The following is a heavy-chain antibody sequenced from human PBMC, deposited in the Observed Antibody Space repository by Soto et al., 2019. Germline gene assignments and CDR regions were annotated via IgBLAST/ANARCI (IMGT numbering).Heavy chain of an antibody. CDR1: GYTFTSYA. V-gene: IGHV1-3*01. CDR2: INAGNGNT. CDR3: ARGISASGLFFDF. J-gene: IGHJ4*02. Sequence: SVKVSCKASGYTFTSYAMHWVRQDPGQRLEWMGWINAGNGNTKYSQKFQGRVTITRDTSASTAYMELSSLRSEDTAVYYCARGISASGLFFDFWGQGTLVTVSS. D-gene: IGHD3-3*02.